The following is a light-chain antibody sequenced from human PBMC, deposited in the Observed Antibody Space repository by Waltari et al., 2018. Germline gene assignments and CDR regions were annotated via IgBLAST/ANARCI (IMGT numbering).Light chain of an antibody. CDR2: DVA. CDR1: SSDIGAYNY. Sequence: QSALTQPASVSGSPGQSITISCTGTSSDIGAYNYVSWYQQHPRKAPKLMIFDVAKRPSGVSNRFSASQSGDTDSLTISGLQAEDEADYYCSSDTSSSTLVFGGGTKLTVL. V-gene: IGLV2-14*03. J-gene: IGLJ3*02. CDR3: SSDTSSSTLV.